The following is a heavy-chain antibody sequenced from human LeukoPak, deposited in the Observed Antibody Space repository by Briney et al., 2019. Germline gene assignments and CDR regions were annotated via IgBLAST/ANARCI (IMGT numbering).Heavy chain of an antibody. Sequence: GESLRLSCAASGFTFISYAMSWVRQAPGKGLEWVSAISGSGDNTYYGDSVKGRFTMSRDNSKNTLYLQMSSLRAEDTAVYYCAKDAGSYGDYNSWYFDLWGRGTLVTFSS. CDR1: GFTFISYA. CDR3: AKDAGSYGDYNSWYFDL. CDR2: ISGSGDNT. D-gene: IGHD4-17*01. J-gene: IGHJ2*01. V-gene: IGHV3-23*01.